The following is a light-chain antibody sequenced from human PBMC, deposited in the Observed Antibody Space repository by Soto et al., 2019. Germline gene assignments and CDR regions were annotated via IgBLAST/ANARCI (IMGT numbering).Light chain of an antibody. V-gene: IGLV2-14*01. CDR3: SSYTSSSTYNYV. J-gene: IGLJ1*01. Sequence: QSVLTQPASVSGSPGQSITISCTGTSSDVGGYNYVSWYQQHPGKAPKLMIYEVSNRPSGVSNRFSGSKSGNTASLTISGLQAEDEADSYCSSYTSSSTYNYVFGTGTKVTVL. CDR1: SSDVGGYNY. CDR2: EVS.